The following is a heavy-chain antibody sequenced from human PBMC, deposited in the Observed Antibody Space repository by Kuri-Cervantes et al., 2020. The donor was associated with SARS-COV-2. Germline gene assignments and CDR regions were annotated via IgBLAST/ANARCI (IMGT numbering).Heavy chain of an antibody. D-gene: IGHD1-26*01. CDR3: ARHRSVGAIGWWFDP. CDR1: GGSFSSSSYY. V-gene: IGHV4-39*01. CDR2: IYYSGST. J-gene: IGHJ5*02. Sequence: SETLSLTCTVSGGSFSSSSYYWGWIRQPPGKGLEWIGSIYYSGSTYYNPSLKSRVTISVDTSKNQFSLKLSSVTAADTAVYYCARHRSVGAIGWWFDPWGQGTLVTVSS.